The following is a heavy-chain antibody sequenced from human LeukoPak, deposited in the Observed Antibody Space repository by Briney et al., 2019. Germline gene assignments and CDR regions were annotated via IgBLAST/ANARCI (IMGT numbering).Heavy chain of an antibody. CDR2: ISSRGNT. J-gene: IGHJ4*02. CDR1: GGSMSSGGDY. Sequence: SQTLSLTCTVSGGSMSSGGDYWTWIRQHPGKGLEWIGYISSRGNTYYNPSLKSRLTISLDTSKSQFSLQLNSAPAADTAVYYCARGPSFGSSSRFDSWGQGTLVTVSS. D-gene: IGHD6-6*01. V-gene: IGHV4-31*03. CDR3: ARGPSFGSSSRFDS.